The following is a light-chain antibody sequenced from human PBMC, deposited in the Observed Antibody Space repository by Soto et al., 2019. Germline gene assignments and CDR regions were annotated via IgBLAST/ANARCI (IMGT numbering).Light chain of an antibody. J-gene: IGKJ1*01. Sequence: DIVMTQSPDSLAVSLGERATINCKSSQSVLYSSNNKNYLAWYQQKPGQPPKLLIYCASTRESGVPDRFSVSGTGTDFTLTISSLQAEDVAVYYCQHYNSTQKTFGQGTKVEIK. CDR2: CAS. CDR1: QSVLYSSNNKNY. CDR3: QHYNSTQKT. V-gene: IGKV4-1*01.